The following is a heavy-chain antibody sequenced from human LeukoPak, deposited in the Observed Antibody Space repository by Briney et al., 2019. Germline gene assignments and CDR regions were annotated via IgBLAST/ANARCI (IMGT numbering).Heavy chain of an antibody. V-gene: IGHV4-34*01. CDR1: GGSFSGYY. Sequence: PSETLSLTCAVYGGSFSGYYWSWIRQPPGKGLEWVGEINHSGSTNYNPSLKSRATISVDTSKNQFSLKLSSVTAADTAVYYCARARELPGLFDYWGQGILVTVSS. CDR3: ARARELPGLFDY. J-gene: IGHJ4*02. D-gene: IGHD3-10*01. CDR2: INHSGST.